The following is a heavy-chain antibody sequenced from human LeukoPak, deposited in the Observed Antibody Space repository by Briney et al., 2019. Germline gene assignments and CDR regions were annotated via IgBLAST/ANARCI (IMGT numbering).Heavy chain of an antibody. J-gene: IGHJ4*02. CDR2: MNPSSGHT. D-gene: IGHD3-3*01. V-gene: IGHV1-8*02. CDR1: GGTFSSYA. Sequence: ASVKVSCKASGGTFSSYAISWVRQATGQGLEWLGWMNPSSGHTDYAQKFRDRVTMTRDTSINTAYMEMSSLKSEDTAVYYCARGKIRFLEWPSDYWGQGTLVTVSS. CDR3: ARGKIRFLEWPSDY.